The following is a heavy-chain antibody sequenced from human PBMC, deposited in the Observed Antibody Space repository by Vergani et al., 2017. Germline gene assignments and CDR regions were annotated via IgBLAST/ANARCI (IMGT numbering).Heavy chain of an antibody. CDR3: ATTGVGSGSYPLYFYGMDV. V-gene: IGHV1-24*01. CDR1: GYTLTELS. Sequence: QVQLVQSGAEVKKPGASVKVSCKVSGYTLTELSMHWVRQAPGKGLVWMGGFDPEDGETIYAQKFQGRVTMTEDTSTDTAYMELSSLRSEDTAVYYCATTGVGSGSYPLYFYGMDVWGQGTTVTVSS. J-gene: IGHJ6*02. CDR2: FDPEDGET. D-gene: IGHD3-10*01.